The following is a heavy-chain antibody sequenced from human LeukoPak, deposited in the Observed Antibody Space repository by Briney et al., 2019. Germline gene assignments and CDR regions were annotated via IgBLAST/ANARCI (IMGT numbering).Heavy chain of an antibody. J-gene: IGHJ4*02. D-gene: IGHD7-27*01. V-gene: IGHV1-2*02. CDR2: INPKSGGT. Sequence: ASVKLSCQASGYNFADHYVHWVRQAPGQGLEWMGWINPKSGGTDYAQKFQGRVTMTRDTSTNTAYMELRSLRSDDTAVYFCARGGKSELGTCDFWGQGTLVTVSS. CDR3: ARGGKSELGTCDF. CDR1: GYNFADHY.